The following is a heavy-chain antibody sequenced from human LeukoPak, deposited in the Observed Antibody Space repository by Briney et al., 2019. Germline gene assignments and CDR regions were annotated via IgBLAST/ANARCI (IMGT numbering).Heavy chain of an antibody. CDR2: ISSSGSTI. Sequence: GGSLRLSCAASGFTFSDYYMSWIRQAPGKGLEWVSYISSSGSTIYYADSVKGRFTISRDNAKNSLYLQMNSLRAEDTAVYYCARMRTTVVTDAFDIWGQGTMVTVSS. CDR3: ARMRTTVVTDAFDI. CDR1: GFTFSDYY. D-gene: IGHD4-23*01. J-gene: IGHJ3*02. V-gene: IGHV3-11*04.